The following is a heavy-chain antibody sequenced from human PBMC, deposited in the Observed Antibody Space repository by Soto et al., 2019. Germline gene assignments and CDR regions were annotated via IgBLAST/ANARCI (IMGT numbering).Heavy chain of an antibody. V-gene: IGHV4-39*01. Sequence: SETLSLTCTVSGGSISSSSYYWGWIRQPPGKGLEWIGSIYYSGSTYYNPSLKSRVTISVDTSKNQFSLKLSSVTAADTAVYYCVRHFDGDFDHWGQGPLVSVSS. CDR1: GGSISSSSYY. CDR2: IYYSGST. J-gene: IGHJ4*02. D-gene: IGHD3-9*01. CDR3: VRHFDGDFDH.